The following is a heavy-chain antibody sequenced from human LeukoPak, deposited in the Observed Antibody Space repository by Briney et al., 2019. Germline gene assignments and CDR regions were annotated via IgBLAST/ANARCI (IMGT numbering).Heavy chain of an antibody. Sequence: GESLKISCKGSGYSFTNYWIAWVRQMPGKGLEWMGIIYPGDSDTRYSPSFQGQVTISADKSISTAYLQWSSLKASDTAMYYSARPRSAANCGDDCYSYDAFDIWGQGTMVTVSS. CDR1: GYSFTNYW. CDR2: IYPGDSDT. V-gene: IGHV5-51*01. D-gene: IGHD2-21*02. J-gene: IGHJ3*02. CDR3: ARPRSAANCGDDCYSYDAFDI.